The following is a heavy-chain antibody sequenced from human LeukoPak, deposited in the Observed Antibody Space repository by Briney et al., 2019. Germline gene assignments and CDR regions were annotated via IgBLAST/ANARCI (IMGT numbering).Heavy chain of an antibody. CDR1: GGSISSSSYY. Sequence: SETLSLTCTVSGGSISSSSYYWGWIRQPPGKGLEWIGSIYYNGSTYYNPSLKSRVTISVDTSKNQFSLKLSSVTAADTAVYYCAREGAYYYMDVWGKGTTVTVSS. D-gene: IGHD1-26*01. CDR2: IYYNGST. CDR3: AREGAYYYMDV. J-gene: IGHJ6*03. V-gene: IGHV4-39*07.